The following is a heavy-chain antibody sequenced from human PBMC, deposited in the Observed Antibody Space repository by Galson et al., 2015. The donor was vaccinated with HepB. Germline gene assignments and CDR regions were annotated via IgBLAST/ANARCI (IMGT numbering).Heavy chain of an antibody. J-gene: IGHJ4*02. V-gene: IGHV1-24*01. CDR3: ATAKGYSGSYYYFDY. Sequence: CTVSGYTLTELSMHWVRQAPGKGLEWMGGFDPEDGETIYAQKFQGRVTMTEDTSTDTAYMELSSLRSEDTAVYYCATAKGYSGSYYYFDYWGQGTLVTVSS. CDR1: GYTLTELS. D-gene: IGHD1-26*01. CDR2: FDPEDGET.